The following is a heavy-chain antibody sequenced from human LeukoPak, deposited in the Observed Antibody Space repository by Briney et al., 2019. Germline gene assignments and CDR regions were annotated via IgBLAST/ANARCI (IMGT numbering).Heavy chain of an antibody. CDR2: IYPGDST. CDR3: ARVVVEQGRSDAFDI. Sequence: GGSLRLSCAASGFTVSTNYMSWVRQAPGKTLKWVSVIYPGDSTYYADSVKGRFTMSRDNSKNTLFLQVNSLRVEDTAVYYCARVVVEQGRSDAFDIWGQGTLVTVSS. CDR1: GFTVSTNY. V-gene: IGHV3-66*01. D-gene: IGHD4-17*01. J-gene: IGHJ3*02.